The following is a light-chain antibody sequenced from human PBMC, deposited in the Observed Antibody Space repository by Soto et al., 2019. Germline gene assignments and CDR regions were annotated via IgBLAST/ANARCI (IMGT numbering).Light chain of an antibody. CDR1: QSVSQY. J-gene: IGKJ1*01. CDR3: QQSYTAPGT. V-gene: IGKV1-39*01. Sequence: DIQMTQSPSSLSASVGDTITITCRASQSVSQYLSWYQQRQGKAPTLLIYAASNLHSGVPSRFSGSGAGTGFTLTITSLQPEYFATYYCQQSYTAPGTFGQGTKLEV. CDR2: AAS.